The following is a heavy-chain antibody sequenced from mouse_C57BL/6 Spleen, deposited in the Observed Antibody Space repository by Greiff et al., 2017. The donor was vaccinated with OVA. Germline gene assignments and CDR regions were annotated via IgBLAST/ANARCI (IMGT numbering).Heavy chain of an antibody. CDR3: ARDFGYDGDYAMDY. D-gene: IGHD2-2*01. CDR1: GFTFSDYY. V-gene: IGHV5-16*01. Sequence: DVKLVESEGGLVQPGRSMKLSCTASGFTFSDYYMAWVRQVPEKGLEWVANINYDGSSTYYLDSLKSRFIISRDNAKNILYLQMSSLKSEDTATYYCARDFGYDGDYAMDYWGQGTSVTVSS. CDR2: INYDGSST. J-gene: IGHJ4*01.